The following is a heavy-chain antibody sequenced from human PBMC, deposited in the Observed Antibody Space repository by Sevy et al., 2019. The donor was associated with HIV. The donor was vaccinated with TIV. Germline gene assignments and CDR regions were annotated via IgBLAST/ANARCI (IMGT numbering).Heavy chain of an antibody. Sequence: GGSLRLSCVASGFTFSIYSMNWVRQAPGKGLEWVSSISSSSNFIYYADSVKGRFIISRDNAKNLLYLQMSSLRAEDTAVYYCASDRDGSGSSGGYGMDVWGQGTTVTVSS. D-gene: IGHD3-10*01. CDR2: ISSSSNFI. V-gene: IGHV3-21*01. J-gene: IGHJ6*02. CDR1: GFTFSIYS. CDR3: ASDRDGSGSSGGYGMDV.